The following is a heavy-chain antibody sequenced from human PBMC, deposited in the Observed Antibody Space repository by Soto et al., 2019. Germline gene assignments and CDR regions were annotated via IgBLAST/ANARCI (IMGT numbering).Heavy chain of an antibody. CDR2: ISCSGGST. D-gene: IGHD3-3*01. J-gene: IGHJ3*02. Sequence: GGSLRLSCTASGFTFSSYAMSWVRQAPGNGLEWVSAISCSGGSTYYADSVKGRFTISRDNSKNTLYLQMNSLRAEDTAVYYCAKLPHPPYYDFWSGYYKGNAFDIWGQGTMVTVSS. V-gene: IGHV3-23*01. CDR1: GFTFSSYA. CDR3: AKLPHPPYYDFWSGYYKGNAFDI.